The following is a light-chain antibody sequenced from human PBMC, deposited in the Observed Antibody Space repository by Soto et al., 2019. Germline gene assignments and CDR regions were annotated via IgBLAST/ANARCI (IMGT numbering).Light chain of an antibody. CDR2: AAS. Sequence: EIVLTQSPGTLSLSPGERATLSCRASQSVSSTYLAWYQQKPGQAPRLLIYAASNRATGIPDRFSASGSGTDFTFTISRLEPEDFAVYYCQQYGSSAWTFGQGTKVEIK. CDR3: QQYGSSAWT. V-gene: IGKV3-20*01. CDR1: QSVSSTY. J-gene: IGKJ1*01.